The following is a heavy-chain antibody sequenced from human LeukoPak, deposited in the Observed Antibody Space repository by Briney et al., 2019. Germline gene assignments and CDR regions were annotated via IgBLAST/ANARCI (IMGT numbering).Heavy chain of an antibody. J-gene: IGHJ4*02. V-gene: IGHV3-23*01. CDR2: IPASGPKT. D-gene: IGHD3-16*01. Sequence: GGSLRLSCAASGFTFSSSAMGWVRRAPQKGLEWVSAIPASGPKTYYTGSVRGRFTISRDNSKNTVYLQMQSLRAEDTAVYYCVKEASKTFGIYTADYWGQGTLVTVSS. CDR1: GFTFSSSA. CDR3: VKEASKTFGIYTADY.